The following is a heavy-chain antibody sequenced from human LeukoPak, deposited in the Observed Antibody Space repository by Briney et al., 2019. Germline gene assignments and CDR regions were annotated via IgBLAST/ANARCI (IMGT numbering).Heavy chain of an antibody. J-gene: IGHJ4*02. CDR3: ARDEDTSALSEY. Sequence: GGSLRLSCPGSGLSFSSNTMSWFRQAPGRGLDGVSAISNNGGRTDYADSVKGRFTISRDNSKSTLYLHMDSLRAEDTAVYYCARDEDTSALSEYWGQGTLVTVSS. CDR2: ISNNGGRT. V-gene: IGHV3-23*01. D-gene: IGHD2/OR15-2a*01. CDR1: GLSFSSNT.